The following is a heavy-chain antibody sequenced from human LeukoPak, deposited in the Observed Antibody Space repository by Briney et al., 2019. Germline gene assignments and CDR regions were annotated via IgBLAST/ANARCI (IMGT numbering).Heavy chain of an antibody. V-gene: IGHV4-38-2*01. CDR1: GYSISSGYY. Sequence: PSETLSLTXAVSGYSISSGYYWAWIRQPPGKGLEWIGSIYHSGSTYYNPSLKSRVTISVDTSKNQFSMKLSSVTAADTAVYYCARLEIAAANFDYWGQGTLVTVSS. CDR2: IYHSGST. J-gene: IGHJ4*02. D-gene: IGHD6-13*01. CDR3: ARLEIAAANFDY.